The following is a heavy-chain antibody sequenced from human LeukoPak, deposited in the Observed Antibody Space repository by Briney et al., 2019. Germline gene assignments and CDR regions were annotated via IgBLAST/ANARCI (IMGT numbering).Heavy chain of an antibody. CDR1: GFTFHGHA. CDR2: ISGDGGST. D-gene: IGHD6-19*01. CDR3: ARGDQWLIHY. V-gene: IGHV3-43*02. Sequence: GGSLRLSCAASGFTFHGHAMHWVRQVPGKGLEWVYLISGDGGSTYYADSVKGRFTISRDNSKNSLHLQMNSLTTEDTALYYCARGDQWLIHYWGQGTLVTVSS. J-gene: IGHJ4*02.